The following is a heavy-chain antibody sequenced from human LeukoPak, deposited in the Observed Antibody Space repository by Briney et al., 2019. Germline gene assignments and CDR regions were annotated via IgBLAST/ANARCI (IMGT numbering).Heavy chain of an antibody. V-gene: IGHV1-2*02. CDR2: VNPKTGGT. Sequence: ASVKVSCKASGYTFTGDFLHWVRQAPRQGFEWMGWVNPKTGGTEYAEKFQGRVTMTQDTSISTAYMQLTRLTSDDTAVYFCARLLAGSGSFWDFDYWGQGSLVTVSS. D-gene: IGHD1-26*01. CDR1: GYTFTGDF. CDR3: ARLLAGSGSFWDFDY. J-gene: IGHJ4*02.